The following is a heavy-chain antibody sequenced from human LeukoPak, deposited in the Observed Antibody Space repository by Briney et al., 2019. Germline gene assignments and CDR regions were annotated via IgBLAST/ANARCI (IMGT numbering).Heavy chain of an antibody. D-gene: IGHD6-13*01. CDR3: ARDPSNTSGWSPYFDY. J-gene: IGHJ4*02. CDR2: ISAYNRDT. Sequence: ASVMVSCKASGYTYTNHGITWGRQAPGQGLEGRGWISAYNRDTKYAQNFQGRVTLITESSTNTAYMELRSLKSDDTAVYYCARDPSNTSGWSPYFDYWGQGTLVTVSA. V-gene: IGHV1-18*04. CDR1: GYTYTNHG.